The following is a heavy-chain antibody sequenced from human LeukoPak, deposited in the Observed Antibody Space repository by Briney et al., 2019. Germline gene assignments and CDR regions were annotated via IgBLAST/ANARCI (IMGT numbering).Heavy chain of an antibody. CDR3: AGRYCSSTSCYPYYYGMDV. D-gene: IGHD2-2*01. J-gene: IGHJ6*04. Sequence: SVKVSCKASGGTFSSYAISWVRHAPRQGLEWMGGIIPTFGTTNYAQKFQGRVTITADKSTSTAYMELSSLRSEDTAVYYCAGRYCSSTSCYPYYYGMDVWGKGTTVTVSS. CDR2: IIPTFGTT. V-gene: IGHV1-69*06. CDR1: GGTFSSYA.